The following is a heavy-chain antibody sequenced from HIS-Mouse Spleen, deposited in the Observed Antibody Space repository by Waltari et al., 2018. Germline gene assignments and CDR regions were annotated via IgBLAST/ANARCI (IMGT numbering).Heavy chain of an antibody. CDR1: GGSLSSSRSY. CDR3: AREIPYSSSWYDWYFDL. J-gene: IGHJ2*01. Sequence: QLQLQESGPGLVKPSETLSLTCTVPGGSLSSSRSYWGWIRQPPGKGLEWIGSIYYSGSTYYNPSLKSRVTISVDTSKNQFSLKLSSVTAADTAVYYCAREIPYSSSWYDWYFDLWGRGTLVTVSS. V-gene: IGHV4-39*07. CDR2: IYYSGST. D-gene: IGHD6-13*01.